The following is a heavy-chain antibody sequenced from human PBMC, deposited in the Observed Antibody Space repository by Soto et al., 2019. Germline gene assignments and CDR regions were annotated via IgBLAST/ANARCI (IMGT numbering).Heavy chain of an antibody. D-gene: IGHD1-7*01. CDR3: ARSSWNYGVGIDY. Sequence: GGSLRLSCAASGFTVSSNYMSWVRQAPGKGLEWVSVIYSGGSTYHPDSVKCRFTISRDNSKNTLYLQMNSLRAEDTAVYYCARSSWNYGVGIDYWGQETLVTVSS. V-gene: IGHV3-53*01. CDR2: IYSGGST. J-gene: IGHJ4*02. CDR1: GFTVSSNY.